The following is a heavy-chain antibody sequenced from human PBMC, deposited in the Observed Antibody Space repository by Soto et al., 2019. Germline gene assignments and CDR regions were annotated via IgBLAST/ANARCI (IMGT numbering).Heavy chain of an antibody. J-gene: IGHJ4*02. CDR2: INSDGSST. CDR3: AVAVAGPTAIGY. V-gene: IGHV3-74*01. CDR1: GFTFSSYW. Sequence: EVQLVESGGGLVQPGGSLRLSCAASGFTFSSYWMHWVRQAPGKGLVWVSRINSDGSSTSYADSVKGRFTISRDNAKNPRYLQMNSLRAEDTAVYYCAVAVAGPTAIGYWGQGTLVTVSS. D-gene: IGHD6-19*01.